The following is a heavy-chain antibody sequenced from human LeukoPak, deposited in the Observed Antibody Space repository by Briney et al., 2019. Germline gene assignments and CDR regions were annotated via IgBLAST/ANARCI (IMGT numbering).Heavy chain of an antibody. CDR3: ARSYFGVVSPYYFDY. Sequence: GGSLRLSCAASGFTFSSYSMNWVRQAPGEGLEWVAFIRYDGSNKYYADSVKGRFTISRDNSKNTLYLQMNSLRAEDTAVYYCARSYFGVVSPYYFDYWGQGTLVTVSS. CDR1: GFTFSSYS. V-gene: IGHV3-30*02. J-gene: IGHJ4*02. D-gene: IGHD3-3*01. CDR2: IRYDGSNK.